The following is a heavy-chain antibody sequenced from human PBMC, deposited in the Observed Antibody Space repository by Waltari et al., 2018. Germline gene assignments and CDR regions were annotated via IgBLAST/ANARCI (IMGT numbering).Heavy chain of an antibody. V-gene: IGHV1-24*01. CDR3: ATKAEKWRYYYYYMDV. D-gene: IGHD5-12*01. J-gene: IGHJ6*03. CDR1: GYTLTEFS. Sequence: QVQLVQSGAEVKKPGASVKVSCKVSGYTLTEFSMHWVRQAPGKGLEWMGGFDPEDGETSYEQKCQCRVPMTEDTSTDTGYMELSSLRAEDTAVYYGATKAEKWRYYYYYMDVWGKGTTVTVS. CDR2: FDPEDGET.